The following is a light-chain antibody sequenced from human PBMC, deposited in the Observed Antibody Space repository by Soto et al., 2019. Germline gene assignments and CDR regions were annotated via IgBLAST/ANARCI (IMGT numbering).Light chain of an antibody. CDR3: QQYNYYSRT. CDR2: KAA. J-gene: IGKJ1*01. Sequence: DIQMTQSPSTLSAAVGDRVTITCRASQSISSWWAWYQQKPGKAPKLLIYKAASLESGVPSRFSGSGSGTEFTLTISSLQPDDFATYYCQQYNYYSRTFGQGTKVDIK. CDR1: QSISSW. V-gene: IGKV1-5*03.